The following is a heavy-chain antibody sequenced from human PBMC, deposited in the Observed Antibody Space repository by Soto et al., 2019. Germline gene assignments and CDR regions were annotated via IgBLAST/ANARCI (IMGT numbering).Heavy chain of an antibody. CDR3: AKDYDFWCGYPLYSFDD. J-gene: IGHJ4*02. V-gene: IGHV3-23*01. D-gene: IGHD3-3*01. CDR2: ISGSGGST. CDR1: GFTFSSYA. Sequence: EVQLLESGGGLVQPGGSLRLSCAASGFTFSSYAMSWVRQAPGKGLEWVSAISGSGGSTYYADSVKGRFTISRDNSKNTLYLQMNSLRAEDTAVYYCAKDYDFWCGYPLYSFDDWGQGALVTVSS.